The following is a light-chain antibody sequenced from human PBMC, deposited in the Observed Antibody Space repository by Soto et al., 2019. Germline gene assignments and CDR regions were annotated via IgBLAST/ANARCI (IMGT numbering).Light chain of an antibody. CDR3: QQYGSSSWT. CDR1: QSVSNS. V-gene: IGKV3-20*01. CDR2: GAS. J-gene: IGKJ1*01. Sequence: EIVLTQSPATLSLSPGERVTLSCRASQSVSNSLAWYQQKPGQPPRLLIYGASSRATGIPDRFSGSGSGTDFTLTISRLEPEDFAVYYCQQYGSSSWTFGQGTKVDIK.